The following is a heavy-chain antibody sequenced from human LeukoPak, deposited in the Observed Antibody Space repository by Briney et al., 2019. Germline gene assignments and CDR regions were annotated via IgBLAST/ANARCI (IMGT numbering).Heavy chain of an antibody. V-gene: IGHV4-39*01. CDR2: MYYSGST. J-gene: IGHJ4*02. CDR3: AGTPFSVDTAIF. Sequence: SETLSLTCTVSGGSISSDSYYWSWIRQPPGKGLEWIGDMYYSGSTYYNPSLKSRVTISIDTSKNQFSLRLSSVIVADTAVYYCAGTPFSVDTAIFWGQGTLVIVSS. CDR1: GGSISSDSYY. D-gene: IGHD5-18*01.